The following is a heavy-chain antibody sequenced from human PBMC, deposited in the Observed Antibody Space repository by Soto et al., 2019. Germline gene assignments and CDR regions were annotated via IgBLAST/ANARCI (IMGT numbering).Heavy chain of an antibody. CDR1: GFTFSSYA. Sequence: QVQLVESGGGVVQPGRSLRLSCAASGFTFSSYAMHWVRQAPGKGLEWVAVISYDGSNKYYADSVKGRFTISRDNSKNTLYLQMNSLRDEDTAVYYCARRSSSSGASGFDYWGQGTLVTVSS. D-gene: IGHD6-6*01. V-gene: IGHV3-30-3*01. CDR3: ARRSSSSGASGFDY. J-gene: IGHJ4*02. CDR2: ISYDGSNK.